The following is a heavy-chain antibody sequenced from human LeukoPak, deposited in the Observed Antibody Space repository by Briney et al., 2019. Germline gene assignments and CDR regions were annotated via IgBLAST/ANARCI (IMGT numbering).Heavy chain of an antibody. D-gene: IGHD7-27*01. V-gene: IGHV4-34*01. J-gene: IGHJ5*02. CDR3: ARGILNWASPWFDP. CDR2: INHSGST. CDR1: GGSFSGYY. Sequence: SETLSLTCAVYGGSFSGYYWSGIRQPPEEGLEWMGEINHSGSTNYNPSLKSPFTTSVDTSKNQFSLKLSPVTAADTDVYYCARGILNWASPWFDPWGQGTLVTASS.